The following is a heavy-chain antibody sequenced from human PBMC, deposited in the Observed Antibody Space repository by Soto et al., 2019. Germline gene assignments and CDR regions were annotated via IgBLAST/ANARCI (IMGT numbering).Heavy chain of an antibody. J-gene: IGHJ4*02. Sequence: ETLSLTCTFSGYSISSSSYYWGWIRQPPGKGLEWIGSIYYSGRTYYNPSFKSRVTISIDTSKNQFSLRLSSVTATDTAVYYCARQRTTVVTQAYFDHWGQGALVTVSS. D-gene: IGHD2-21*02. CDR1: GYSISSSSYY. V-gene: IGHV4-39*01. CDR3: ARQRTTVVTQAYFDH. CDR2: IYYSGRT.